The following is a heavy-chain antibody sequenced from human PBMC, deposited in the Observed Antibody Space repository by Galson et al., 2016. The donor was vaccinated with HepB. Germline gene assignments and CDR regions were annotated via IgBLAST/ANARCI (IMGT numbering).Heavy chain of an antibody. CDR2: ISPTSSDI. CDR3: ASPSGRFSVHTFDL. D-gene: IGHD1-26*01. J-gene: IGHJ3*01. CDR1: GFTFSNYY. Sequence: SLRLSCAASGFTFSNYYMSWTRQAPGKGMAWVSFISPTSSDINYADSVMGRFSISRDNAKNSLYLQVNTLGADDTAVYYCASPSGRFSVHTFDLWGQGTMVTVSS. V-gene: IGHV3-11*06.